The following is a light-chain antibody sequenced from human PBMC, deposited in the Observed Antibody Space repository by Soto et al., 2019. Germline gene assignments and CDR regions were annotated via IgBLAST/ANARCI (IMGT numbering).Light chain of an antibody. CDR1: QSVSSN. CDR3: QQYNSWPPIT. V-gene: IGKV3-15*01. CDR2: GAS. J-gene: IGKJ5*01. Sequence: EIVMTQSPATLSVFPGERVTLSCRASQSVSSNLAWYQQKPGQAPRFLMYGASTRATGIPARFSGSGSGTEFTLTISSLQSEDFAVYYCQQYNSWPPITFGQGTRLEIK.